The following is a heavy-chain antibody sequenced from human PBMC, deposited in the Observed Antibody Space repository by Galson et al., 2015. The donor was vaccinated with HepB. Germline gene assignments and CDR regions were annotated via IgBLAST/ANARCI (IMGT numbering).Heavy chain of an antibody. Sequence: SLRLSCAASGFTFSSYAMSWVRQAPGKGLEWVSAISGSGGSTYYADSVKGRFTISRDNSKNTLYLQMNSLRAEDTAVYYCARWRPRRTFTIFGPYYYYMDVWGKGTTVTVSS. CDR2: ISGSGGST. V-gene: IGHV3-23*01. D-gene: IGHD3-3*01. CDR1: GFTFSSYA. CDR3: ARWRPRRTFTIFGPYYYYMDV. J-gene: IGHJ6*03.